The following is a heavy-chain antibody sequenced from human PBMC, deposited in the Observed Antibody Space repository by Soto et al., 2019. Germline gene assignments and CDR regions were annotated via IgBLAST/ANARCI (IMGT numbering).Heavy chain of an antibody. CDR3: AIQPYDFWSGYYTTFDY. CDR2: TYYRSKWYN. V-gene: IGHV6-1*01. J-gene: IGHJ4*02. CDR1: GDSVSSNSAA. Sequence: SQTLSLTCAISGDSVSSNSAAWNWIRQSPSRGLEWLGRTYYRSKWYNDYAVSVKSRITINPDTSKNQFSLQLNSVTPEDTAVYYCAIQPYDFWSGYYTTFDYWGQGTLVTVSS. D-gene: IGHD3-3*01.